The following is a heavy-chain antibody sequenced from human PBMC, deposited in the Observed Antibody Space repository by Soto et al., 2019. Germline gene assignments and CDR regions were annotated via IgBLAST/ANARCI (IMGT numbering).Heavy chain of an antibody. CDR1: GGSISSGGYY. V-gene: IGHV4-31*03. J-gene: IGHJ5*02. D-gene: IGHD2-15*01. CDR2: IYYSGST. CDR3: ARSYCSGGSCYSVLFDP. Sequence: QVQLQESGPGLVKPSQTLSLTCTVSGGSISSGGYYWSWIRQHPGKGLEWIGYIYYSGSTYYNPSLKRRVTISVDTSKNQFSLKLSSVTAADTAVYYCARSYCSGGSCYSVLFDPWGQGTLVTVSS.